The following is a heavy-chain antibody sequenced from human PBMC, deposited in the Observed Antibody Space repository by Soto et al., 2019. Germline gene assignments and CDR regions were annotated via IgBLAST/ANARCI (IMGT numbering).Heavy chain of an antibody. CDR3: VRDHDYAFDI. J-gene: IGHJ3*02. Sequence: PGGSLRLSCAASGFTFSSYDMQWVRQATGKGLEWVSAIGTAGDTYYPGSVKGRFTISRENAKNSLYLQMNSLRADDTAVYSCVRDHDYAFDIWGQGTAVTVSS. CDR1: GFTFSSYD. D-gene: IGHD2-21*02. V-gene: IGHV3-13*04. CDR2: IGTAGDT.